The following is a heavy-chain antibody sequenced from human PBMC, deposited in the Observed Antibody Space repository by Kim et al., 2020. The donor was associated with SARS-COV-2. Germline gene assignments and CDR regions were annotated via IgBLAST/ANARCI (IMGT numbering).Heavy chain of an antibody. Sequence: GGSLRLSCAASGFTFSSYGMHWVRQAPGKGLEWVAVIWYDGSNKYYADSVKGRFTISRDNSKNTLYLQMNSLRAEDTAVYYCAKEKFQWFGELLGWFDPWGQGTLVTVSS. V-gene: IGHV3-33*06. D-gene: IGHD3-10*01. CDR1: GFTFSSYG. J-gene: IGHJ5*02. CDR3: AKEKFQWFGELLGWFDP. CDR2: IWYDGSNK.